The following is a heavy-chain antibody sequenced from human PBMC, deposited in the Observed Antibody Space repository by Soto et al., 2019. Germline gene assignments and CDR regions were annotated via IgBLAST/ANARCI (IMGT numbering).Heavy chain of an antibody. J-gene: IGHJ3*01. D-gene: IGHD3-22*01. CDR2: ISWDGGST. CDR3: AQHGGRYYYDSSGYYSN. CDR1: GFTFDDYT. V-gene: IGHV3-43*01. Sequence: GSLRLSCAASGFTFDDYTMHWVRQAPGKGLEWVSLISWDGGSTYYADSVKGRFTISRDNSKNSLYLQMNSLRTEDAALYYCAQHGGRYYYDSSGYYSNWGQGTMVTVSS.